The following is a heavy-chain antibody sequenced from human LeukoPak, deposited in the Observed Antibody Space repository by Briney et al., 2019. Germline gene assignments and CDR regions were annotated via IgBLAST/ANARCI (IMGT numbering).Heavy chain of an antibody. CDR1: GFPFSSYD. J-gene: IGHJ4*02. D-gene: IGHD1-1*01. CDR2: ISGSAGST. Sequence: GGSLRLSCAASGFPFSSYDMSWVRQAPGKGLEWVSGISGSAGSTYYADSVKGRFTISRDNSKSTLYLQMNSLRAEDTAVYYCAKGQELDDGVFDSWGQGTMVTVSS. CDR3: AKGQELDDGVFDS. V-gene: IGHV3-23*01.